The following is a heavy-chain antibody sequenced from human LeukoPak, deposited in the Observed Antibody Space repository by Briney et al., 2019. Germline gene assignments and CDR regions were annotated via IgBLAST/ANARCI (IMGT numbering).Heavy chain of an antibody. CDR1: GFDFPTYA. CDR2: IGGGDDI. V-gene: IGHV3-23*01. D-gene: IGHD7-27*01. J-gene: IGHJ4*02. Sequence: GGSLRLSCTASGFDFPTYAMNWVRQAPGKGLEWVAGIGGGDDIHYADSVKGRFTGSRDDSKNTLYRQMSSLRIEDTAVYYCAKDATPFNSIWDYFDSWGQGTLVTVSA. CDR3: AKDATPFNSIWDYFDS.